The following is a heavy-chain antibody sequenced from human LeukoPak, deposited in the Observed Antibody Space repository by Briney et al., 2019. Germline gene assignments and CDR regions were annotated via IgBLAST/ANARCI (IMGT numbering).Heavy chain of an antibody. Sequence: ASVKVSCKASGYTFTGYYMHWVRQAPGQGLEWTGWINPNSGGTNYAQKFQGRVTMTRDTSIGTAYMELSRLRSDDTAVYYCARDSRHYYGSGRRYWGQGTLVTVSS. CDR2: INPNSGGT. D-gene: IGHD3-10*01. CDR3: ARDSRHYYGSGRRY. CDR1: GYTFTGYY. J-gene: IGHJ4*02. V-gene: IGHV1-2*02.